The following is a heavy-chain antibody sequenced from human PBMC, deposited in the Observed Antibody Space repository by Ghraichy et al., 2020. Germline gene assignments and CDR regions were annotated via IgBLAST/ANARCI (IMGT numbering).Heavy chain of an antibody. CDR1: GGSVSSGSYY. CDR2: IYYSGST. Sequence: SETLSLTCTVSGGSVSSGSYYWSWIRQPPGKGLEWIGYIYYSGSTNYNPSLKSRVTISVDTSKNQFSLKLSSVTAADTAVYYCARVPIPTRYCSGGSCNLSYAFDIWGQGTMVTVSS. V-gene: IGHV4-61*01. D-gene: IGHD2-15*01. J-gene: IGHJ3*02. CDR3: ARVPIPTRYCSGGSCNLSYAFDI.